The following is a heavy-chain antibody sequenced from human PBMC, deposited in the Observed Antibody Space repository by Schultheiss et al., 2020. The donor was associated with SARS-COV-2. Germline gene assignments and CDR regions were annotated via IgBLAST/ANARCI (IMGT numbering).Heavy chain of an antibody. J-gene: IGHJ4*02. CDR2: IDGSGEVI. D-gene: IGHD6-19*01. CDR3: AREIAVAGHFDY. V-gene: IGHV3-23*01. CDR1: GFAFSNYA. Sequence: GGSLRLSCAASGFAFSNYAMSWVRQAPGKGLEWVSSIDGSGEVISYTDSVKGRFTISRDNSKNTMYLQVTSLRAEDTAVYYCAREIAVAGHFDYWGQGTLVTVSS.